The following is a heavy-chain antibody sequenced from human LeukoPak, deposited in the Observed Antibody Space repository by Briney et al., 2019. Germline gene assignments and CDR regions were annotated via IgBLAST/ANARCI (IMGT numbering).Heavy chain of an antibody. Sequence: SQTLSLTCAISGDSVSSNSAAWNWIRQSPSRGLEWLGRTYYRYKWYNDYAVSGKSRITINPDTSKNQFYLQLNSATPEDTAVYYCARGGPEHFDYWGQGTLVTVSS. CDR1: GDSVSSNSAA. V-gene: IGHV6-1*01. J-gene: IGHJ4*02. CDR2: TYYRYKWYN. D-gene: IGHD1-26*01. CDR3: ARGGPEHFDY.